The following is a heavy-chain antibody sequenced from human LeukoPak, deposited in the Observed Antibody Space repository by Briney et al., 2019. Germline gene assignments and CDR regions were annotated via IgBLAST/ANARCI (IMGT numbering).Heavy chain of an antibody. CDR3: ARRYSSGWSFEY. Sequence: GASLNISCEGSGYSFPNYWITWVRQMPGKGLEWVGVIYPGDSHTRYSPSFQGQVTISADKSTNTAYLQWARLKASDTAIYYCARRYSSGWSFEYWGQGTLVTVSS. J-gene: IGHJ4*02. CDR1: GYSFPNYW. D-gene: IGHD6-19*01. V-gene: IGHV5-51*01. CDR2: IYPGDSHT.